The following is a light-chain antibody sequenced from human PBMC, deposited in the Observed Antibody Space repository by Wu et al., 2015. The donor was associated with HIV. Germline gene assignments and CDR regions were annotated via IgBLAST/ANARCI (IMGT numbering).Light chain of an antibody. CDR3: QQYAGSPST. Sequence: EILLTQSPGTLYLSPGERATLSCRASQTVTSNYLAWYQQKPGQAPRLLIYHASNRATGISDRFSGSGSGTDFTLTVNRLEPEDFAVYFCQQYAGSPSTFGQGTKVEIK. J-gene: IGKJ2*01. V-gene: IGKV3-20*01. CDR2: HAS. CDR1: QTVTSNY.